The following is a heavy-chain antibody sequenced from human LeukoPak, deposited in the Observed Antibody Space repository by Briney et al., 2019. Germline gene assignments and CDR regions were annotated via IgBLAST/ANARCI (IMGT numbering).Heavy chain of an antibody. D-gene: IGHD2-15*01. V-gene: IGHV3-21*01. Sequence: RASLRLSCAASAFSLSIYDMAWVRPAPGKGLEWIASTGLSSSYIGYADSVKGRFTISRDNGENSVYLQMNSLRAEDTAVYFCARERSYCSGATCSLDLWGQGTLVTVSS. J-gene: IGHJ5*02. CDR2: TGLSSSYI. CDR1: AFSLSIYD. CDR3: ARERSYCSGATCSLDL.